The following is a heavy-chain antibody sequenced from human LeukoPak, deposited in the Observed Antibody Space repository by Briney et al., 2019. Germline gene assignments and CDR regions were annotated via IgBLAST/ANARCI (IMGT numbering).Heavy chain of an antibody. D-gene: IGHD3-16*01. J-gene: IGHJ3*02. CDR2: INSDGSST. CDR3: AREPVYDLGAFDI. V-gene: IGHV3-74*01. CDR1: GFTFSSYW. Sequence: PGGSLRLSRAASGFTFSSYWMHWVRQAPGKGLVWVSRINSDGSSTSYADSVKGRFTISSDNAKNTLYLQMNSLRAEDTAVYYCAREPVYDLGAFDIWGQGTMVTVSS.